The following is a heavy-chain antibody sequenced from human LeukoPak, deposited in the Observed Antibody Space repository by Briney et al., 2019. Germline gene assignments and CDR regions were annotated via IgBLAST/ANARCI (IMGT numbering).Heavy chain of an antibody. CDR1: GFTFSSYW. CDR3: ANYSGSSRWFDY. J-gene: IGHJ4*02. CDR2: INKDGGEK. D-gene: IGHD6-13*01. V-gene: IGHV3-7*03. Sequence: PGGSLRLSCAASGFTFSSYWMSWVRQAPGKGLEWVANINKDGGEKYYVDSVKGRFTISRDNSKNTLYLQMNSLRAEDTAVYYCANYSGSSRWFDYWGQGTLVTVSS.